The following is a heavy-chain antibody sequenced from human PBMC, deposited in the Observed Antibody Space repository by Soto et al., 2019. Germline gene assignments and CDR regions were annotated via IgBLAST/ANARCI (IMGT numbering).Heavy chain of an antibody. CDR1: GFTVSSLY. CDR3: ARDIFGGAYDFLH. D-gene: IGHD3-3*01. CDR2: ISSGGST. Sequence: EVQLVESGGGLVQPGGSLRLSCAASGFTVSSLYMTWVRQAPGKGLQWVAVISSGGSTYYADSVKGRFTISRDNSKNTLYLEMNSLRAEDTGVYYCARDIFGGAYDFLHGGQGTLVTVSS. J-gene: IGHJ4*02. V-gene: IGHV3-66*01.